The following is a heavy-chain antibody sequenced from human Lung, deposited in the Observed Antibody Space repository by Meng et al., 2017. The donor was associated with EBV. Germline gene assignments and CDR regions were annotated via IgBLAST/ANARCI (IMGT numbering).Heavy chain of an antibody. CDR1: GDSVSSTGAA. J-gene: IGHJ4*02. Sequence: QVQRQPTGPGRVKPQQAFTLTWSISGDSVSSTGAAWNWIWQSQSRGNERLGRTYYRYKGYNDYTVSVKGRIAIHPDTSKNQFFLQLNSVTPEDTAVYYCARDYGTSRPFEYWGQGILVTVSS. CDR3: ARDYGTSRPFEY. CDR2: TYYRYKGYN. D-gene: IGHD1/OR15-1a*01. V-gene: IGHV6-1*01.